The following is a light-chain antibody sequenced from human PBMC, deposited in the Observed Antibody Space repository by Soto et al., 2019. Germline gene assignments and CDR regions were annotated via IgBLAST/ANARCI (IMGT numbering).Light chain of an antibody. J-gene: IGKJ3*01. V-gene: IGKV1-5*03. CDR3: QQYQSHPFT. CDR2: KAS. CDR1: QTINRW. Sequence: DIQMTQSPYTLSASVGDRVTITCRASQTINRWLAWYEQKPGKAPKLLIHKASSLESGVPSRFSGSGSGTEFTLTISSLQPDDSATYYCQQYQSHPFTFGPGTKVDIK.